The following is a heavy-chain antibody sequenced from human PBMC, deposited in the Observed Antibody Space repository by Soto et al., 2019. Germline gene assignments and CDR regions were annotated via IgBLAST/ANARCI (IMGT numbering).Heavy chain of an antibody. V-gene: IGHV3-21*01. CDR1: GFTFSSYS. CDR3: AREDVDTAMVTDY. D-gene: IGHD5-18*01. Sequence: EVQLVESGGGLVKPGGSLRLSCAASGFTFSSYSMNWVRQAPGKGLEWVSSISSSSSYIYYADSVKGRFTISRDNAKNSLYLQMNSLRAEDTAVYYCAREDVDTAMVTDYWGQGTLVTVSS. CDR2: ISSSSSYI. J-gene: IGHJ4*02.